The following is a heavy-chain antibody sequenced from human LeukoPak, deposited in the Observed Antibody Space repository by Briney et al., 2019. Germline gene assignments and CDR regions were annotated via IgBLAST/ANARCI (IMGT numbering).Heavy chain of an antibody. CDR1: GFTFSTFG. J-gene: IGHJ6*03. CDR2: ISPSSSGI. CDR3: ARTRQGGYMDV. D-gene: IGHD1-1*01. Sequence: GGSLRLSCAASGFTFSTFGFIWVRQAQGKGLQWVLYISPSSSGIFYADSVRGRFTISRDNSENSVYLEMNSLRAEDTAVYYCARTRQGGYMDVWGKGTAVTVSS. V-gene: IGHV3-48*04.